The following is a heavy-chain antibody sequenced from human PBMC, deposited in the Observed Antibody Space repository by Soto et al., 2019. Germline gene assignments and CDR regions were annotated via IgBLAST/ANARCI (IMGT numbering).Heavy chain of an antibody. CDR3: TREGGIAVAGMGGDYYYYYMDV. CDR2: IRSKAYGGTT. Sequence: PGGSLRLSCTASGFTFGDYAMSWFRQAPGKGLEWVGFIRSKAYGGTTEYAASVKGRFTISRDDSKSIAYLQMNSLKTEDTAVYYCTREGGIAVAGMGGDYYYYYMDVWGKGTTVTVSS. V-gene: IGHV3-49*03. CDR1: GFTFGDYA. D-gene: IGHD6-19*01. J-gene: IGHJ6*03.